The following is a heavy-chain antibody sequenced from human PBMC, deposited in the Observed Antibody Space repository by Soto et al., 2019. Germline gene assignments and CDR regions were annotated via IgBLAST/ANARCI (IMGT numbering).Heavy chain of an antibody. V-gene: IGHV3-43*01. CDR2: VTRDGRST. D-gene: IGHD7-27*01. CDR1: GFKFDDYD. Sequence: GGSLRLSCAASGFKFDDYDMHWARQSAGKGLEWVSLVTRDGRSTKYGDFVTGRFTISRDNRKNSLYLQMNSLRPEDSALYYCVKVAGVHGMDVWGQGTTVTVSS. CDR3: VKVAGVHGMDV. J-gene: IGHJ6*02.